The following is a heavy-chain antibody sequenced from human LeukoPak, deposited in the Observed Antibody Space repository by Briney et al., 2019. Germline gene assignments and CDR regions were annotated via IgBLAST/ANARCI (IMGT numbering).Heavy chain of an antibody. CDR3: AKDRDCSSYNFDY. D-gene: IGHD2-21*02. J-gene: IGHJ4*02. CDR1: GFTFSSYG. V-gene: IGHV3-30*18. Sequence: GGSLRLSCAASGFTFSSYGMHWVRQAPGKGLEWVAVISYDGSNKYYADSVKGRFTISRDNSKYTLYLQMNSLRAEDTAVYYCAKDRDCSSYNFDYWGQGTLVTVSS. CDR2: ISYDGSNK.